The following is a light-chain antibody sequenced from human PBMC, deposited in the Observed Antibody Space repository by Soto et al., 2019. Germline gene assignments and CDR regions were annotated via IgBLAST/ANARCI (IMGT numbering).Light chain of an antibody. CDR3: AAWDDRLDVYV. J-gene: IGLJ1*01. Sequence: QSVLTYPPSASGNPSQIVAIYFSASSYNIGSNTVTWYQQLPRSAPKLLLYITSQRSSGVPGRFSGSKSGASASLSISGLQSEDEADYYCAAWDDRLDVYVFGTGTKVTVL. CDR1: SYNIGSNT. V-gene: IGLV1-44*01. CDR2: ITS.